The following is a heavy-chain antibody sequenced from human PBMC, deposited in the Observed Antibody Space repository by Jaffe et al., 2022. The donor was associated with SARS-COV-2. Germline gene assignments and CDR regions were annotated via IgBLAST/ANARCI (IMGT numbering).Heavy chain of an antibody. CDR2: IYTSGST. CDR3: ASLEVDTDYGDYGTHY. V-gene: IGHV4-61*02. J-gene: IGHJ4*02. CDR1: GGSISSGSYY. Sequence: QVQLQESGPGLVKPSQTLSLTCTVSGGSISSGSYYWSWIRQPAGKGLEWIGRIYTSGSTNYNPSLKSRVTISVDTSKNQFSLKLSSVTAADTAVYYCASLEVDTDYGDYGTHYWGQGTLVTVSS. D-gene: IGHD4-17*01.